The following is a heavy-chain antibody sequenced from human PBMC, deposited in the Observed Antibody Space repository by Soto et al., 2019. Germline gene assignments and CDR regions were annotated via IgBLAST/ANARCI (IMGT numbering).Heavy chain of an antibody. CDR1: GYTFTSYD. J-gene: IGHJ4*02. D-gene: IGHD6-13*01. V-gene: IGHV1-8*01. CDR3: ARGQLPDSSSSTGEDY. Sequence: ASVKVSCKASGYTFTSYDINWVRQATGQGLEWMGWMNPNSGNTGYAQKFQGRVTMTRNTSISTAYMELSSLRSEDTALYYCARGQLPDSSSSTGEDYWGQGTQVTVSS. CDR2: MNPNSGNT.